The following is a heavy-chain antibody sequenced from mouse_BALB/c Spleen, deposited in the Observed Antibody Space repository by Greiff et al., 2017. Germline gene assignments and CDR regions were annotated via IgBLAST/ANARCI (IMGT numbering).Heavy chain of an antibody. Sequence: VQLQQSGAELVRSGASVKLSCTASGFNIKDYYMHWVKQRPEQGLEWIGWIDPENGDTEYAPKFQGKATMTADTSSNTAYLQLSSLTSEDTAVYYCNGPAYYGKGYYAMDYWGQGTSVTVSS. CDR2: IDPENGDT. J-gene: IGHJ4*01. V-gene: IGHV14-4*02. CDR1: GFNIKDYY. D-gene: IGHD2-10*01. CDR3: NGPAYYGKGYYAMDY.